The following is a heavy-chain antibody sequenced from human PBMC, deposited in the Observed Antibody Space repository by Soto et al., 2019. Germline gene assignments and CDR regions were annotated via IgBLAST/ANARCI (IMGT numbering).Heavy chain of an antibody. D-gene: IGHD3-3*01. Sequence: GASVKVSCKASGGTFSSYAISWVRQAPGQGLEWMGGIIPIFGTANYAQKLQGRVTITADKSTSTAYMELSSLRSEDTAVYYCARNRGVGLLYTGWGQGTLVTVSS. CDR2: IIPIFGTA. J-gene: IGHJ4*02. CDR3: ARNRGVGLLYTG. CDR1: GGTFSSYA. V-gene: IGHV1-69*06.